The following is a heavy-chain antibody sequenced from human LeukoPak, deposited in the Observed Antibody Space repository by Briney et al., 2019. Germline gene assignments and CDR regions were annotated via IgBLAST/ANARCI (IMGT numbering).Heavy chain of an antibody. CDR2: IYYSGST. CDR3: ARKEILYFLFHGWFDP. J-gene: IGHJ5*02. CDR1: GASISSSIYY. Sequence: SETLSPTCTVSGASISSSIYYWGWIRQPPGKGLEWIGSIYYSGSTYYNPSLKSRVTISVDTSKNQFSLKLSAVTAVDTAVYYCARKEILYFLFHGWFDPWGQGTLVTVSS. V-gene: IGHV4-39*01. D-gene: IGHD2-8*01.